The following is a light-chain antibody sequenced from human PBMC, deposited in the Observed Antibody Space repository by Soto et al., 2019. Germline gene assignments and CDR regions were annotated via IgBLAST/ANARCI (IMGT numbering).Light chain of an antibody. V-gene: IGLV2-14*01. J-gene: IGLJ3*02. CDR1: SSDVGGYDY. CDR2: EVS. Sequence: QSVLTQPASVSGSPGQSITISCTGTSSDVGGYDYVSWYQQYPGKAPKLMIYEVSNRPSRVSNRFSGAKSGNTASLTISGLQAEDEADYYCSSFAGTARVFGGGTKVTVL. CDR3: SSFAGTARV.